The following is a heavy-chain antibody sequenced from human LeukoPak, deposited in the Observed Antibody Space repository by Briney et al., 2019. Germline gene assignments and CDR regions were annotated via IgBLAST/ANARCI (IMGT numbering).Heavy chain of an antibody. CDR2: IKQDGSEE. CDR1: GFTFSSYW. Sequence: GGSLRLSCAASGFTFSSYWMSWVRQAPGKGLEWVANIKQDGSEEYYVDSVKGRFTISRDNAKNSLYLQMNSLRAEDTAVYYCARDHPEGYFDYWGQGTLVTVSS. CDR3: ARDHPEGYFDY. J-gene: IGHJ4*02. V-gene: IGHV3-7*01.